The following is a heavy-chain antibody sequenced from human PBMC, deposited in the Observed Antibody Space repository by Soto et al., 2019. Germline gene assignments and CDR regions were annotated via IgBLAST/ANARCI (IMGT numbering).Heavy chain of an antibody. CDR3: AREAF. CDR2: IKQDGSEQ. CDR1: GFTFSGYW. J-gene: IGHJ6*02. Sequence: GGSLRLSCAASGFTFSGYWMSWVRQAPGKGLEWVANIKQDGSEQFYVDSVKGRFTISRDNAKNSLYLQMNSLRAEDTAVYYCAREAFWGQGTTVTVSS. V-gene: IGHV3-7*05.